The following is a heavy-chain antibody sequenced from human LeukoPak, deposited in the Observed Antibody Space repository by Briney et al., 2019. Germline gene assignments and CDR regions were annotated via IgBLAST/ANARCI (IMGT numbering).Heavy chain of an antibody. CDR2: ISAYNGNT. CDR1: GYTFTSYG. CDR3: ARDLDLTTVTCFDY. Sequence: ASVKVSFKASGYTFTSYGISWVRQAPGQGRGGMGWISAYNGNTKYTQKLQGRVTITRDRNKNKDNMELRSLRSDDTAVYYCARDLDLTTVTCFDYWGQGTLVTVSS. D-gene: IGHD4-17*01. J-gene: IGHJ4*02. V-gene: IGHV1-18*01.